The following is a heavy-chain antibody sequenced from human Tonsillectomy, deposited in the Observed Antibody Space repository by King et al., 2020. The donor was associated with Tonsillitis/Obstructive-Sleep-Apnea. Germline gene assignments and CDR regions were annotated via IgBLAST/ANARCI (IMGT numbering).Heavy chain of an antibody. Sequence: VQLQQWGAGLLKPSETLSLTCAVYGGSFSGYYWNWIRQPPGKGLEWIGEINYSGSTNYNPSLKSRVTISVDTSKNQFSLKLSSVNAADTAVYYCARGRDIVVVVAITWFYPWGQGTLVTVSA. CDR2: INYSGST. CDR1: GGSFSGYY. V-gene: IGHV4-34*01. CDR3: ARGRDIVVVVAITWFYP. D-gene: IGHD2-15*01. J-gene: IGHJ5*02.